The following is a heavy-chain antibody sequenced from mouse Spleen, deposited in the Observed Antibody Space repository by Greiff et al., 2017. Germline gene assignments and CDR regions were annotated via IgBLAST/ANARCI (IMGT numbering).Heavy chain of an antibody. J-gene: IGHJ2*01. V-gene: IGHV2-6-7*01. CDR3: ARAYGSSYGWYFDY. Sequence: VHLVESGPGLVAPSQSLSITCTVSGFSLTGYGVNWGRQPPGKGLEWLGMIWGDGSTDYNSALKSRLSISKDNSKSQVFLKMNSLQTDDTARYSCARAYGSSYGWYFDYWGQGTTLTVSS. CDR1: GFSLTGYG. D-gene: IGHD1-1*01. CDR2: IWGDGST.